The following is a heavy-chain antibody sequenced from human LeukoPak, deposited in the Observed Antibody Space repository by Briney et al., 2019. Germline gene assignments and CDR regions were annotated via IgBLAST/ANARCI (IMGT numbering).Heavy chain of an antibody. J-gene: IGHJ4*02. CDR3: VRRTGY. CDR2: ISSNGDNT. CDR1: GLTFSTYV. Sequence: GGSLRLSCSVSGLTFSTYVMHWVRQAPGKGLEYVSAISSNGDNTYYADSVKGRFTISRDNSKNTLYLQMSSLRADDTAVYYCVRRTGYWGQGTLVTVSS. V-gene: IGHV3-64D*06.